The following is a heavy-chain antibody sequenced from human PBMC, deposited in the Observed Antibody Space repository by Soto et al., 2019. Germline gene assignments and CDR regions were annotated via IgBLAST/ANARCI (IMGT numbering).Heavy chain of an antibody. CDR1: GYTFTSYG. Sequence: QVQLVQSGAEVKKPGASVKVSCKASGYTFTSYGISWVRQAPGQGLEWMGWISAYNGNTNYAQKLQGRVTMTTDTSTSKAYMELRSLRSDDTAVYYCARDTPPLNYYDSSVPHFDYWGQGTLVTVSS. J-gene: IGHJ4*02. V-gene: IGHV1-18*01. CDR2: ISAYNGNT. CDR3: ARDTPPLNYYDSSVPHFDY. D-gene: IGHD3-22*01.